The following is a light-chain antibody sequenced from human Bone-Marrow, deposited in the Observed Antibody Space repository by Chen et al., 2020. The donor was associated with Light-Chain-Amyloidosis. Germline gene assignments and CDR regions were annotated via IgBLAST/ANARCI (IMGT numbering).Light chain of an antibody. CDR1: QDISSF. CDR2: DAS. V-gene: IGKV1-33*01. Sequence: DIQMTQSPSSLSASVGDRVTITCQASQDISSFVNWYQQTPGKAPKLLIYDASHLETGVPSRFSGSGSGTDFTFTISSLQPDDIATYYCQQFDNLPRTFGPGTKVDLK. J-gene: IGKJ3*01. CDR3: QQFDNLPRT.